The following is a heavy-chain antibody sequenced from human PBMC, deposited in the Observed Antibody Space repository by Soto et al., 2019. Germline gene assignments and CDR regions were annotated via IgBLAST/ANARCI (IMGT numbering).Heavy chain of an antibody. CDR1: GFTFSSYA. V-gene: IGHV3-23*01. CDR2: ISGSGGST. D-gene: IGHD6-13*01. J-gene: IGHJ5*02. Sequence: EVQLLESGGGLVQPGGSLRLSCAASGFTFSSYAMSWVRQAPGKGLEWVSAISGSGGSTYYADSVKGRFTISRDNSKNTLYLQMNSLRAEDTAVYYCAKDRDVIAAASTHWFDPWGQGTLVTVSS. CDR3: AKDRDVIAAASTHWFDP.